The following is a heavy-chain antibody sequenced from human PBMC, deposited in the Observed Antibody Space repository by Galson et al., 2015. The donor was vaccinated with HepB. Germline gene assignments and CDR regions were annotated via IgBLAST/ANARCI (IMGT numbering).Heavy chain of an antibody. Sequence: SLRLSCAASGFTFSSYAMSWVRQAPGKGLEWVSAISGSGGSTYYADSVKGRFTISRDDSKNTAYLQMNSLKTEDTAVYYCTRHLGGLDPWGQGTLVTVSS. CDR1: GFTFSSYA. CDR2: ISGSGGST. D-gene: IGHD1-26*01. J-gene: IGHJ5*02. CDR3: TRHLGGLDP. V-gene: IGHV3-23*01.